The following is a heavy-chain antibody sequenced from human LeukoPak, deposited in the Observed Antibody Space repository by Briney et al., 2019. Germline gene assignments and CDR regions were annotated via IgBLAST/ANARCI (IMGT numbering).Heavy chain of an antibody. Sequence: GGSLRLSCTASGVTLSSYGMHWVRQAPGEGLEWVSDITRSGGITYYADSVKGRFTISRDNSKNTLYLQMNSLRAEDTAVYYCAKWGDYDVLTGYYDPDYWGQRTLVTVSS. CDR3: AKWGDYDVLTGYYDPDY. CDR2: ITRSGGIT. CDR1: GVTLSSYG. J-gene: IGHJ4*02. D-gene: IGHD3-9*01. V-gene: IGHV3-23*01.